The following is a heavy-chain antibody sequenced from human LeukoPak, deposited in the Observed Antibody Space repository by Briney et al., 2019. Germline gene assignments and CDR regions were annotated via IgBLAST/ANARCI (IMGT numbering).Heavy chain of an antibody. CDR1: GFTFNTFG. Sequence: PGGSLRLSCAASGFTFNTFGMNWVRQAPGKGLEWVSSITSSSSFIYYADSVKGRFTISRDNARNSLYLQMNSLRAEDTAVYYCARGAGGYDWNDAFDIWGQGTMVTVSS. D-gene: IGHD5-12*01. CDR2: ITSSSSFI. CDR3: ARGAGGYDWNDAFDI. J-gene: IGHJ3*02. V-gene: IGHV3-21*01.